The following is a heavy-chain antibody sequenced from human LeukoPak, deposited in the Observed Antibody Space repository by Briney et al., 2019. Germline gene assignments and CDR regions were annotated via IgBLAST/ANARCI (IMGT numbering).Heavy chain of an antibody. CDR3: ARDFLHLGG. CDR1: EFTFSIYA. V-gene: IGHV3-48*04. Sequence: HPGGSLRLSCAVSEFTFSIYAMNWVRQAPGKGLEWVSYINISGGTIYYADSVKGRFTISRDNAKNSLYLQMNSLRAEDTAVYYCARDFLHLGGWGQGTMVTVSS. J-gene: IGHJ3*01. D-gene: IGHD3-16*01. CDR2: INISGGTI.